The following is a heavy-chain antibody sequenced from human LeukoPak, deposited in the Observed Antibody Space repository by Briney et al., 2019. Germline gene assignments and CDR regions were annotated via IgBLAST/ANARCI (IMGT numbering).Heavy chain of an antibody. CDR1: GFTFSSYS. V-gene: IGHV3-21*01. CDR2: ISSSSSYI. D-gene: IGHD3-22*01. CDR3: ARDPMYYYDSSGYDY. Sequence: GGSLRLSCAASGFTFSSYSMNWFRQAPGKGWDWFSSISSSSSYIYYADSVKGRFTISRDNAKNSLYLQMNSLRAEDTAVYYCARDPMYYYDSSGYDYWGQGTLVTVSS. J-gene: IGHJ4*02.